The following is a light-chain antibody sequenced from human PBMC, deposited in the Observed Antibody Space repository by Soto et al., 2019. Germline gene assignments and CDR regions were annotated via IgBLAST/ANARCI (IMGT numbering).Light chain of an antibody. Sequence: DIVLTQSPVNLSPSPGERANISSMASQNVNSNFLAWYKQKPGQAPRILISGEFNRATGIPDRFSGSRSGTDFTLTISRLEPEEFAVYYGQQLGNSPRTGGQGTKLDIK. J-gene: IGKJ1*01. CDR1: QNVNSNF. CDR2: GEF. CDR3: QQLGNSPRT. V-gene: IGKV3-20*01.